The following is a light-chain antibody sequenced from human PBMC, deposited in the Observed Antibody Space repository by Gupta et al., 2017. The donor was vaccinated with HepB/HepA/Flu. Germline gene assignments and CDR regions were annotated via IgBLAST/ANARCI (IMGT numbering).Light chain of an antibody. CDR1: QSLVFADGRIY. V-gene: IGKV2-30*01. CDR2: KVS. J-gene: IGKJ1*01. CDR3: RQGEGWPWT. Sequence: DALLTQSPVFLPVTLGQPASISCRSSQSLVFADGRIYLDWFQQRPGQPPRRLIYKVSNRDSGVPDRFSGSGSGTDFTLKISRVDAEDVGIYYCRQGEGWPWTFGQGTKVEI.